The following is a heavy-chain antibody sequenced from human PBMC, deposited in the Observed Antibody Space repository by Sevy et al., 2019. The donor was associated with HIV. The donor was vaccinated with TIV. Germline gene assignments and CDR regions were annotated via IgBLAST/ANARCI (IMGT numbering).Heavy chain of an antibody. CDR2: FDPEDGET. V-gene: IGHV1-24*01. CDR1: GYTLTQLS. J-gene: IGHJ4*02. Sequence: ASVKVSCKVSGYTLTQLSMHWVRQAPGEGPDWMGTFDPEDGETMYAQKFQGRVIMTEDTSTDTAYMELSSLRSEDTAFYYCATTKDYYDGSGYPFDDWGQGTLVTVSS. CDR3: ATTKDYYDGSGYPFDD. D-gene: IGHD3-22*01.